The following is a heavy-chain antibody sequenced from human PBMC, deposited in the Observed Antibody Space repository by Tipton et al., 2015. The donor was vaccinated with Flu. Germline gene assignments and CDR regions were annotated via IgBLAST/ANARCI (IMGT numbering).Heavy chain of an antibody. J-gene: IGHJ5*02. D-gene: IGHD6-6*01. CDR1: GGSFSGYY. V-gene: IGHV4-34*01. CDR2: INHSGST. Sequence: TLSLTCAVCGGSFSGYYWSWIRQPPGKGLEWIGEINHSGSTNYNPSLKSRVTISVDTSKNQFSLKLSSVTAADTAVYYCARAPSGGSSIAARPNWFDPWGQGTLVTVSS. CDR3: ARAPSGGSSIAARPNWFDP.